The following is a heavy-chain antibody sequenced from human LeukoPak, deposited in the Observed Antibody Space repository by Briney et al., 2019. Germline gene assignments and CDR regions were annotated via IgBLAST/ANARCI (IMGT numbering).Heavy chain of an antibody. J-gene: IGHJ4*02. CDR2: MDNDGST. CDR1: GFSFNNYW. V-gene: IGHV3-74*01. Sequence: GGSLRLSCAASGFSFNNYWMHWVRQAPGKGLEWVSRMDNDGSTRYADSVKSQFTISRDTATNTLYLQMNSLRADDTAVYYCVGSSGWLGYWGQGSLVTVSS. D-gene: IGHD6-19*01. CDR3: VGSSGWLGY.